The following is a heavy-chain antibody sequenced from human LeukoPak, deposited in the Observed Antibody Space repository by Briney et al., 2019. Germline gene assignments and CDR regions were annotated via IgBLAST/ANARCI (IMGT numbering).Heavy chain of an antibody. V-gene: IGHV4-30-2*01. D-gene: IGHD1-14*01. Sequence: SQTLSLTCTVSGGSISSGDYYWSWIRQPPGEGLEWIGYIYHSGSTYYNPSLKSRVTISVDRSKNQFSLKLSSVTAADTAVYYCARESWQQSREPVYWGQGTLVTVSS. J-gene: IGHJ4*02. CDR2: IYHSGST. CDR1: GGSISSGDYY. CDR3: ARESWQQSREPVY.